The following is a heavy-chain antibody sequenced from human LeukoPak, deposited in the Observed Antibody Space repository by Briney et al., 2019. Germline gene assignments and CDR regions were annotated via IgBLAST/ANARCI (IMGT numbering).Heavy chain of an antibody. CDR3: AKDRPNYFGTNGHYYRRDGDF. J-gene: IGHJ4*02. D-gene: IGHD3-22*01. CDR2: ITSSGEST. Sequence: QPGGSLRLSCAASEFTFSIYAMSWVRQAPGRGLECVASITSSGESTWYAGSVKGRFTISRDDSKYTVYLQMNSLRAEDTAIYYWAKDRPNYFGTNGHYYRRDGDFWGQGTLVTVSS. V-gene: IGHV3-23*01. CDR1: EFTFSIYA.